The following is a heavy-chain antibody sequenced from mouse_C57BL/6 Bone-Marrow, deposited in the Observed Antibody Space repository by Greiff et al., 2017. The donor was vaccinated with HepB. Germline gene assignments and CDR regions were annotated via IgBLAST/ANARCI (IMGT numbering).Heavy chain of an antibody. Sequence: EVQLVESGGGLVQPKGSLKLSCAASGSSFNTYAMNWVRQAPGKGLEWVARIRSKSNNYATYYADSVKDRFTISRDNSESMLYLQMNNLKTEDTAMYYCVRHGGLRRGFDYWGQGTTLTVSS. J-gene: IGHJ2*01. CDR1: GSSFNTYA. D-gene: IGHD2-4*01. CDR3: VRHGGLRRGFDY. CDR2: IRSKSNNYAT. V-gene: IGHV10-1*01.